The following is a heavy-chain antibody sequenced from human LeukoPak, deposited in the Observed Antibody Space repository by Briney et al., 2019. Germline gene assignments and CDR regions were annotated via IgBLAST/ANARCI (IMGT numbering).Heavy chain of an antibody. CDR3: ARDSTGGAVGY. J-gene: IGHJ4*02. CDR2: INHSGST. Sequence: PSETLSLTCAVSGGSFSGYYWSWIRQPPGKGLEWIGEINHSGSTNYNPSLKSRVTVSADTSKNQFSLKLNSVTAADTAVYYCARDSTGGAVGYWGQGTLVTVSS. CDR1: GGSFSGYY. V-gene: IGHV4-34*01. D-gene: IGHD1-14*01.